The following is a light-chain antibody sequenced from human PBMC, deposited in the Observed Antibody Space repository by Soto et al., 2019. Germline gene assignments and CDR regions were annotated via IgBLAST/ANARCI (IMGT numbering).Light chain of an antibody. J-gene: IGKJ1*01. Sequence: DIQMTQSPSTLSASVGDTVPVTCRASQSVSGWLAWYQQKPGADTQLLIYDASALPRGVPSMFSGSGSGKKFTLPIASLQPDDFATYYCQQYESFSGTFGPGTKVDIK. V-gene: IGKV1-5*01. CDR3: QQYESFSGT. CDR1: QSVSGW. CDR2: DAS.